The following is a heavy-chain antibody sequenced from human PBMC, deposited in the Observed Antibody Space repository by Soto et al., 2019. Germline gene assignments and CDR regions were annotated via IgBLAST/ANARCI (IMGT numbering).Heavy chain of an antibody. Sequence: QVQLVQSGAEVKKPGASVKVSCKASGYTFTNYGISWVRQAPGQGLEWMGWINTYNGNTNHAQKLQGRVTMTTDTSTSTAYMELRGLRSDDTAVYYCARGVGSGTYYNQYNWFDPWGQGTLVTVSS. V-gene: IGHV1-18*01. CDR1: GYTFTNYG. CDR2: INTYNGNT. D-gene: IGHD3-10*01. J-gene: IGHJ5*02. CDR3: ARGVGSGTYYNQYNWFDP.